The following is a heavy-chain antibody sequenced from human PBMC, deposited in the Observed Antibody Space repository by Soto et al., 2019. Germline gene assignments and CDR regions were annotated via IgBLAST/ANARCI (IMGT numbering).Heavy chain of an antibody. CDR2: IYYSGST. Sequence: SETLSLTCTVSGGSISSSSYYWGWIRQPPGKRLEWIGSIYYSGSTYYNPSLKSRVTISVDTSKNQFSLKLSSVTAADTAVYYCASQNGASYYFDYWGQGTLVTVSS. V-gene: IGHV4-39*01. CDR3: ASQNGASYYFDY. CDR1: GGSISSSSYY. J-gene: IGHJ4*02. D-gene: IGHD1-1*01.